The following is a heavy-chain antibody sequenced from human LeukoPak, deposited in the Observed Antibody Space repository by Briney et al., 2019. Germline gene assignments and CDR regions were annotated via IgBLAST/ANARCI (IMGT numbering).Heavy chain of an antibody. D-gene: IGHD1-1*01. Sequence: SVKVSCKASGGTFSSYAISWVRQAPGQGLEWMGGIIPIFGTANYAQKFQGRVTITADESTSTAYMELSSLRSEDTAVYYCARMGYAYYYYYYMDVWGKGTTVTISS. J-gene: IGHJ6*03. CDR3: ARMGYAYYYYYYMDV. V-gene: IGHV1-69*13. CDR1: GGTFSSYA. CDR2: IIPIFGTA.